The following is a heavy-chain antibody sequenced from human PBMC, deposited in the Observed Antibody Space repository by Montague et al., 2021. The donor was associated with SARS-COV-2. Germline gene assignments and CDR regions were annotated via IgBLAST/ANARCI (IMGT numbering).Heavy chain of an antibody. Sequence: SETLSLTCDVYGGSFSRYFWSWIRQPPGRGPELIGHISPTGSTRYNPSLDSRVTISLDTSKSRLSLELTSVNVADTSIYFCVGAPNEYYFDYWGQGTPVSVSS. CDR3: VGAPNEYYFDY. CDR2: ISPTGST. CDR1: GGSFSRYF. V-gene: IGHV4-34*01. D-gene: IGHD6-6*01. J-gene: IGHJ4*02.